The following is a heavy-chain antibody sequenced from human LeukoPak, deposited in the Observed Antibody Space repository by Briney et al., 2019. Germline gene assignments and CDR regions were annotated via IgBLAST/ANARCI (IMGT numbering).Heavy chain of an antibody. CDR2: INHGGST. CDR3: ARGPVVAATKVRSYGSNNWFDP. V-gene: IGHV4-34*01. CDR1: GGSFSGYY. D-gene: IGHD2-15*01. Sequence: SETLSLTCAVYGGSFSGYYWSWIRQSPGKGLEWIGEINHGGSTNYNPSLKSRVTISVDTSKNQFSLKLSSVTAADTAVYYCARGPVVAATKVRSYGSNNWFDPWGQGTLVTVSS. J-gene: IGHJ5*02.